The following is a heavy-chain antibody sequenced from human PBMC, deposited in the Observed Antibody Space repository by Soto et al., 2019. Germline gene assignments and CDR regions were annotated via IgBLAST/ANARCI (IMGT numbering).Heavy chain of an antibody. CDR3: ARSIGMGSGWHFDY. J-gene: IGHJ4*02. V-gene: IGHV3-13*01. CDR2: IGTAGDT. CDR1: GFTFSSYD. D-gene: IGHD6-19*01. Sequence: GGSLRLSCAASGFTFSSYDMHWVRQATGKGLEWVSAIGTAGDTYYPGSVKGRFTISRENAKNSLYLQMNSLRAGDTAVYYCARSIGMGSGWHFDYWRQGTLVTVSS.